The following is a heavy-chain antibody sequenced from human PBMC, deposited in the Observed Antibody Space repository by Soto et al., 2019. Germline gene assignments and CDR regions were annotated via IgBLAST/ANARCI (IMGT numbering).Heavy chain of an antibody. D-gene: IGHD3-10*01. CDR1: GSSFSSYI. CDR2: ISSSSSYI. J-gene: IGHJ5*02. CDR3: ARDLDYDSWGNSVWFDP. V-gene: IGHV3-21*01. Sequence: PGGSLSLSCAASGSSFSSYIMNWVRPTPGKGLEWVSSISSSSSYIYYADSVKGRFTISRDNAKNSLYLQMNSLRAEDTAVYYGARDLDYDSWGNSVWFDPWGQGTLVTVSS.